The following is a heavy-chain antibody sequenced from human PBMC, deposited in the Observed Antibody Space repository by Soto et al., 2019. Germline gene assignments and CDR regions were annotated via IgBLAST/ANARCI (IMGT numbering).Heavy chain of an antibody. V-gene: IGHV4-4*02. J-gene: IGHJ4*02. D-gene: IGHD1-1*01. Sequence: QVQLQESGPGLVKPSGTLSLTCAVSGVSIRSSYCWSWVRQPPGKGLEWIGEIYQSGSANYNPSLKSRVTIAVDKSRNQFSLKVSSVTAADTAVYYCASGEHGKSGTTDYWGQGTLVTVSS. CDR1: GVSIRSSYC. CDR2: IYQSGSA. CDR3: ASGEHGKSGTTDY.